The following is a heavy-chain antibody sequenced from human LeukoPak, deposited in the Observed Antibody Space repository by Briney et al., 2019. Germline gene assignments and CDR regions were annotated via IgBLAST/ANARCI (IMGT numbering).Heavy chain of an antibody. Sequence: SETLSLTCAVYGGSFSGYYWSWIRQPPGKGLEWIGEINHSGSTNYNPSLKSRVTISVDTSKNQFSLKLSSVTAADTAVYYCASSRGQGSGSYYFDYWGQGTLVTVSS. CDR2: INHSGST. D-gene: IGHD3-10*01. J-gene: IGHJ4*02. CDR3: ASSRGQGSGSYYFDY. V-gene: IGHV4-34*01. CDR1: GGSFSGYY.